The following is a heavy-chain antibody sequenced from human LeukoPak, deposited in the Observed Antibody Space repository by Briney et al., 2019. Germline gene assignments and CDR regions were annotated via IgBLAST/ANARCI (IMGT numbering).Heavy chain of an antibody. CDR2: RSPGDSDT. V-gene: IGHV5-51*01. CDR1: GYLFTSYW. CDR3: ARQNSHYVWGSYNAFDL. Sequence: VGALEIYRQCSGYLFTSYWIGRGRHLPGKGLEGVVVRSPGDSDTRYSPSFQGQLTISADKSNSTAYLQWRSLKASDTAMYYCARQNSHYVWGSYNAFDLWGQGTMVTVSS. D-gene: IGHD3-16*01. J-gene: IGHJ3*01.